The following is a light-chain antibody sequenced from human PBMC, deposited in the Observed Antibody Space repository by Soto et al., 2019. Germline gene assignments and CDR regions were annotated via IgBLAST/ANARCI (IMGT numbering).Light chain of an antibody. J-gene: IGLJ3*02. Sequence: QSALTQPASVSGSPGQSITISCTGSGNYIESYNLISWYQQLPGTAPKLLIYSNNQRPSGVPDRFSGSKSGTSASLAISGLQSEDEADYYCAAWDDSLNSWVFGGGTKLTVL. CDR2: SNN. CDR1: GNYIESYN. V-gene: IGLV1-44*01. CDR3: AAWDDSLNSWV.